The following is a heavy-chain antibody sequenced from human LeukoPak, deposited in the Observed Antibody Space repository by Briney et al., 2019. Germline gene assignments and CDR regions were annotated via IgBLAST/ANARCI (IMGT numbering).Heavy chain of an antibody. Sequence: PGGSLRLSCAASGFNISDFWMTWVRQARRKGMEWVANIKEDGTETHLVDSVKGRFTISRDNTKNVLYLQMNSLRGDDTATYYCVRESRPGGAMGLYHNFDYWGQGTLVAVSS. CDR3: VRESRPGGAMGLYHNFDY. CDR2: IKEDGTET. CDR1: GFNISDFW. V-gene: IGHV3-7*01. D-gene: IGHD3-16*01. J-gene: IGHJ4*02.